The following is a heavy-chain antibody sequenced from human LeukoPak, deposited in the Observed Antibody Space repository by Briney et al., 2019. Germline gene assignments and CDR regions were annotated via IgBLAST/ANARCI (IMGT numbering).Heavy chain of an antibody. CDR2: ISYDGSNR. D-gene: IGHD3-22*01. Sequence: GGSPRLSCAASGFTFSSYAMHWVRQAPGKGLEWVAVISYDGSNRYYADSVKGRFTISRDNSKNTLYLQMNSLRAEDTAVYYCARDPSPYDSSGYYWYYFDYWGQGTLVTVSS. V-gene: IGHV3-30-3*01. J-gene: IGHJ4*02. CDR3: ARDPSPYDSSGYYWYYFDY. CDR1: GFTFSSYA.